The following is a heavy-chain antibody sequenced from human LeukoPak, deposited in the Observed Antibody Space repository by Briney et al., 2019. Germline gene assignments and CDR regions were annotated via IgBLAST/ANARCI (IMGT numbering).Heavy chain of an antibody. CDR3: AKDPDCTSGVCYTFFDY. CDR2: IYSGGST. CDR1: GFTVSSYY. D-gene: IGHD2-8*01. Sequence: GGSLRLSCVASGFTVSSYYVSWVRQAPGKGLEWVSVIYSGGSTYYADSVKGRFTISRDNSNNTLYLQMNSLRAEDTAVYYCAKDPDCTSGVCYTFFDYWGQGTLVTVSS. V-gene: IGHV3-53*01. J-gene: IGHJ4*02.